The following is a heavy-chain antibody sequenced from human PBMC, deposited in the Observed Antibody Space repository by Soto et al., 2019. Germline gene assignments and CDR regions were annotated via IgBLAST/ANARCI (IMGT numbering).Heavy chain of an antibody. V-gene: IGHV3-21*01. CDR3: ARDHGDGYIPGRDYGMDV. Sequence: PGGSLRLSCAASGFTFSSYSMNWVRQAPGKGLEWVSSISSSSSYIYYADSVKGRFTISRDNAKNSLYLQMNSLRAEDTAVYYCARDHGDGYIPGRDYGMDVWGQGTTVTVSS. D-gene: IGHD5-12*01. CDR2: ISSSSSYI. CDR1: GFTFSSYS. J-gene: IGHJ6*02.